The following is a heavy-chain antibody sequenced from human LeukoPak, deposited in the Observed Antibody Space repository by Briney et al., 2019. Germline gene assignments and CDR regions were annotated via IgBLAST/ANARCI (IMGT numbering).Heavy chain of an antibody. CDR3: AKVGVYYYDNSGYDVNDY. CDR2: ISGSGGST. Sequence: GGSLRLSCAASGFTFSSYAMHWVRQAPGKGLEWVSAISGSGGSTYYANSVKGRFTISRDNSKNTLYLQMNSLRAEDTAVYYCAKVGVYYYDNSGYDVNDYWGQGTLVTVSS. V-gene: IGHV3-23*01. J-gene: IGHJ4*02. CDR1: GFTFSSYA. D-gene: IGHD3-22*01.